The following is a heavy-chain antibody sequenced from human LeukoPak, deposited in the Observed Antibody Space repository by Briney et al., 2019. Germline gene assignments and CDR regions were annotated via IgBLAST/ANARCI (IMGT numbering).Heavy chain of an antibody. J-gene: IGHJ6*02. CDR1: GYTFTSYG. D-gene: IGHD3-3*01. V-gene: IGHV1-18*01. Sequence: ASVKVSCKASGYTFTSYGISWVRQAPGQGLEWMGWISAYNGNTNYAQKLQGRVTMTTDTSTSTAYMELRSQRSDDTAVYYCARDTIFGVVIPRYYYGMDVWGQGTTVTVSS. CDR3: ARDTIFGVVIPRYYYGMDV. CDR2: ISAYNGNT.